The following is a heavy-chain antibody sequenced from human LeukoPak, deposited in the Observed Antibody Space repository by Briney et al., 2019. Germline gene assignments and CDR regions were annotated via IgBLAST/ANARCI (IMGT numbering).Heavy chain of an antibody. V-gene: IGHV1-2*02. Sequence: ASVKVSCKASGYTFTGYYMHWVRQAPGHGLEWMGWINPDSGGTIYAQNFQGRVTMTRDTSISTAYMELSSLRSDDTAVYYCARDLGDTYGSVGDFDYWGQGTLVTVSS. CDR1: GYTFTGYY. CDR2: INPDSGGT. D-gene: IGHD3-10*01. CDR3: ARDLGDTYGSVGDFDY. J-gene: IGHJ4*02.